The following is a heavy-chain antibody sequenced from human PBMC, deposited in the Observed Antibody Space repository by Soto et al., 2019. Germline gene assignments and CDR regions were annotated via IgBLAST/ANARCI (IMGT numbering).Heavy chain of an antibody. V-gene: IGHV3-9*01. CDR2: ISWDSGTI. D-gene: IGHD1-20*01. J-gene: IGHJ4*02. CDR3: SKGYHWNYFDY. Sequence: GGSLRLSCAASGFIFDDYAMHWVRQAPGKGLEWVSGISWDSGTIGYADSVKGRFTISRDNAKNSLYLQMNSLRPEDTALYYCSKGYHWNYFDYWGQGALVTVSS. CDR1: GFIFDDYA.